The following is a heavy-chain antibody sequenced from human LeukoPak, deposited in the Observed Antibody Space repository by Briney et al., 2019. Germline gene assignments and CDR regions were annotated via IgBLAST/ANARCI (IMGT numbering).Heavy chain of an antibody. CDR1: GFTFSSYW. D-gene: IGHD5-12*01. J-gene: IGHJ4*02. V-gene: IGHV3-7*01. Sequence: GGSLRLSCAASGFTFSSYWMSWVRQAPGKGLEWVANIKQDGSEKYYVDSVKGRFTISRDNAKNSLYLQMNSLRAEDTAVYYCARLAGGYSGYVPFDYWGQGTLVTVSS. CDR3: ARLAGGYSGYVPFDY. CDR2: IKQDGSEK.